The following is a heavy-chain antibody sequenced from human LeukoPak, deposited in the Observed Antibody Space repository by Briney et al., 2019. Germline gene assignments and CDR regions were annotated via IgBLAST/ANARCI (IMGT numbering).Heavy chain of an antibody. CDR1: GYTFTTYY. D-gene: IGHD3-9*01. V-gene: IGHV1-2*02. Sequence: ASVKVSCKASGYTFTTYYMHWVRQAPGQGLEWMGWINPNSGGTNYAQKFQGRVTMTRDTSISTAYMELSRLRSDDTAVYYCARGPTRALRYFDWLPNYWGQGTLVTVSS. J-gene: IGHJ4*02. CDR3: ARGPTRALRYFDWLPNY. CDR2: INPNSGGT.